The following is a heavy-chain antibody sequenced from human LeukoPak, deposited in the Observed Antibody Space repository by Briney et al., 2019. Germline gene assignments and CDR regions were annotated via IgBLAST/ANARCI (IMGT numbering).Heavy chain of an antibody. J-gene: IGHJ4*02. CDR3: ARGRQLYYDFWSGYYFDY. CDR2: INHSGST. CDR1: GGSFSGYY. D-gene: IGHD3-3*01. V-gene: IGHV4-34*01. Sequence: SETLSLTCAVYGGSFSGYYWSWIRQPPGKGLEWIGEINHSGSTNYNPSLKSRVTISVDTSKNQFSLKLSSVTAADTAVYYCARGRQLYYDFWSGYYFDYWGQGTLVTVSS.